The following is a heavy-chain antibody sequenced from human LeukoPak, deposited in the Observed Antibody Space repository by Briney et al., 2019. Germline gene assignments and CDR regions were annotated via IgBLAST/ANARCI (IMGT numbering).Heavy chain of an antibody. CDR1: GGSISSSSYY. V-gene: IGHV4-39*01. CDR3: ARRRDCSSTSCSGYYYYYMDV. Sequence: SETLSLTCTVSGGSISSSSYYWGWIRQPPGKGLEWIGSIYYSGSTYYNPSLKSRVTISVDTSKNQFSLKLSSVTAAGTAVYYCARRRDCSSTSCSGYYYYYMDVWGKGTTVTVPS. J-gene: IGHJ6*03. D-gene: IGHD2-2*01. CDR2: IYYSGST.